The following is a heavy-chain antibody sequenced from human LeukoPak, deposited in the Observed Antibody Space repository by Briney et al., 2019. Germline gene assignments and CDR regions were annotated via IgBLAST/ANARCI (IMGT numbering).Heavy chain of an antibody. D-gene: IGHD3-22*01. J-gene: IGHJ4*02. CDR3: ARDGVNYYDISGYDI. Sequence: SETLSLTCTVSGGSISSISYYWGWIRQPPGKGLEWIGSIYYSGSTNYNPSLKSRVTISVDTSKNQFPLKLSSVTAADTAVYYCARDGVNYYDISGYDIWGRGTLVTVSS. CDR2: IYYSGST. CDR1: GGSISSISYY. V-gene: IGHV4-39*06.